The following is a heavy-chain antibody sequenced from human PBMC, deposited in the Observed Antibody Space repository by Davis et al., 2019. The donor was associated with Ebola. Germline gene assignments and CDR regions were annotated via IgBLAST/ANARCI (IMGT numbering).Heavy chain of an antibody. Sequence: PSETLSLTCTVSGGSISSHYWSWIRQPPGKGLEWIGYIYYSGSTNYNPSLKSRVTISVDTSKNQFSLKLSSVTAADTAVYYCAREGAGYGGYFDYWGQGTLVTVSS. J-gene: IGHJ4*02. CDR3: AREGAGYGGYFDY. V-gene: IGHV4-59*11. CDR2: IYYSGST. CDR1: GGSISSHY. D-gene: IGHD4-23*01.